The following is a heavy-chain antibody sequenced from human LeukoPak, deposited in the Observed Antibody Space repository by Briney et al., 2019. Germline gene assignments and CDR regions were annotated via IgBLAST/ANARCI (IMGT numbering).Heavy chain of an antibody. CDR2: IYYSGST. D-gene: IGHD3-22*01. J-gene: IGHJ3*02. Sequence: SETLSLTCTVSGGSISSYYWSWIRQPPGKGLGWLGYIYYSGSTNYNPSLKSRVTISVDTSKNQFSLKLSSVTAADTAVYYCARADGYYYDSSGYLDAFDIWGQGTMVTVSS. V-gene: IGHV4-59*01. CDR1: GGSISSYY. CDR3: ARADGYYYDSSGYLDAFDI.